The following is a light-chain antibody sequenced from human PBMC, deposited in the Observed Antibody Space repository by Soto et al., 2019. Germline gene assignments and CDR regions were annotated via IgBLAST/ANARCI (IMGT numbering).Light chain of an antibody. J-gene: IGKJ5*01. CDR1: QSVSSN. CDR2: GAF. CDR3: QQRNIRPPVT. V-gene: IGKV3D-15*01. Sequence: IVMTQSPATLSVSPGERATLSCRSSQSVSSNLAWYQQKPGQAPRLLIYGAFNRAAGIPARFSGSGCGTDFTLTISSLEPEDSLVYYCQQRNIRPPVTFGQGTRLEIK.